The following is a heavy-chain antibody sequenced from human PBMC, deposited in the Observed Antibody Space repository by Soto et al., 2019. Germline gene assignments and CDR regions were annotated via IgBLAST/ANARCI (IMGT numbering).Heavy chain of an antibody. CDR1: GFTFSGSA. CDR2: IRSKANSYAT. J-gene: IGHJ4*02. Sequence: EVQLVESGGGLVQPGGSLKLSCAASGFTFSGSAMHWVRQASGKGLEWVGRIRSKANSYATAYAASVKGRFTISRDDSKNTAYLQMNSLKTEDTAVYYCTRLAPTMARAPDYWGQGTPVTVSS. V-gene: IGHV3-73*02. CDR3: TRLAPTMARAPDY. D-gene: IGHD3-10*01.